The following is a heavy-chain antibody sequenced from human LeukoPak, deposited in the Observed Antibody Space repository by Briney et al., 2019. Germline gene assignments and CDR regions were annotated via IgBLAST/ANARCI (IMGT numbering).Heavy chain of an antibody. Sequence: SQTLSLTCAISGDSVSINNAAWNWVRQSPSRGPEWLGRTYYRSKWYSDYAIAVKSRITINADTSKNQFSLQLTSVTPEDTALYYCATYAFDMWGQGTMVTVSS. CDR1: GDSVSINNAA. V-gene: IGHV6-1*01. CDR2: TYYRSKWYS. CDR3: ATYAFDM. J-gene: IGHJ3*02.